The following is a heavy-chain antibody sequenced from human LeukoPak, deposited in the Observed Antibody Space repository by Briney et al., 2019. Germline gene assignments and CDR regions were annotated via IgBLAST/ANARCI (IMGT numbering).Heavy chain of an antibody. J-gene: IGHJ5*02. CDR3: ARAFGTFDP. D-gene: IGHD3-10*01. CDR2: IKQDGSEQ. V-gene: IGHV3-7*01. CDR1: GFSFSSYW. Sequence: GGSLRLSCAASGFSFSSYWMTWVRQAPGKGLEWVANIKQDGSEQYYVDSVKGRFTISRDNAKNSLYLQMNSLRAEDTAVYYCARAFGTFDPWGQGTLVTVSS.